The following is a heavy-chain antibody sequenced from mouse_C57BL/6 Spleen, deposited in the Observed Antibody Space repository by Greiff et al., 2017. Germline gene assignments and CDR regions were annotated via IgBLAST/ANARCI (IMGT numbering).Heavy chain of an antibody. CDR1: GFTFSSYG. J-gene: IGHJ1*03. D-gene: IGHD1-1*01. V-gene: IGHV5-6*01. Sequence: VQLQQSGGDLVKPGGSLKLSCAASGFTFSSYGMSWVRQTPDKRLEWVATISSGGSYTYYPDSVKGRFTISRDNAKNTLYLQMSSLKSEDTAMYYCARHVDYGSSYRYFDVWGTGTTVTVSS. CDR2: ISSGGSYT. CDR3: ARHVDYGSSYRYFDV.